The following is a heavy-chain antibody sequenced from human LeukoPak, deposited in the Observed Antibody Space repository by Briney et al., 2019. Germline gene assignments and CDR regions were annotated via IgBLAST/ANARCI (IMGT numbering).Heavy chain of an antibody. CDR3: ARDYYDFWSGYDPV. V-gene: IGHV3-21*01. D-gene: IGHD3-3*01. Sequence: GGSLRPSCAASGFTFSSYSMNWVRQAPGKGLEWVSSISSSSSYIYYADSVKGRFTISRDNSKNTLYLQMNSLRAEDTAVYYCARDYYDFWSGYDPVWGKGTTVTVSS. J-gene: IGHJ6*04. CDR1: GFTFSSYS. CDR2: ISSSSSYI.